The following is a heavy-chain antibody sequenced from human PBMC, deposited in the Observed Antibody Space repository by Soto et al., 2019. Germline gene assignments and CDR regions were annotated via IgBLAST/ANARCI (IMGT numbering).Heavy chain of an antibody. Sequence: QVQLVQSGAEVKKPGASVKVSCKASGYTFTSYDINWVRQATGQGLEWMGWMNPNSGNTGYAQKCQGRVTXTXNXXISTAYMELSSLRSEDTAVYYCARRGYSSSWYYYYYDGMDVWGQGTTVTVSS. CDR3: ARRGYSSSWYYYYYDGMDV. CDR1: GYTFTSYD. V-gene: IGHV1-8*01. CDR2: MNPNSGNT. J-gene: IGHJ6*02. D-gene: IGHD6-13*01.